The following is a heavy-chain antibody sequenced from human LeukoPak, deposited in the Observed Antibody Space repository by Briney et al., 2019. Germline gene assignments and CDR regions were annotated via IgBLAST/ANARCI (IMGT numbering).Heavy chain of an antibody. CDR3: ARGRFTYDSSGSFDY. V-gene: IGHV3-23*01. D-gene: IGHD3-22*01. J-gene: IGHJ4*02. Sequence: GGSLRLSCAASGFTFSSYAMSWVRQAPGKGLEWVSAISGSGGSTYYADSVKGRFTISRDNSKNTLYLQMNSLRAEDTAVYYCARGRFTYDSSGSFDYWGQGTLVTVSS. CDR1: GFTFSSYA. CDR2: ISGSGGST.